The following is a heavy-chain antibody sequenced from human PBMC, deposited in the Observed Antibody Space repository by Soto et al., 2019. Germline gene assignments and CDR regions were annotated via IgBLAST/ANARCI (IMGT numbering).Heavy chain of an antibody. CDR1: GISLSSGVVG. CDR3: AHRLPGPSGYGV. Sequence: SGPTLVNPTQTLTLTCTYSGISLSSGVVGVGLIRQPPGEALEWLALIYWNAEQYYNPSLRDRLTITRDPSKNQVVLTLTNMDPVDTATYYCAHRLPGPSGYGVWGQGTTVTVYS. J-gene: IGHJ6*02. CDR2: IYWNAEQ. V-gene: IGHV2-5*01. D-gene: IGHD6-13*01.